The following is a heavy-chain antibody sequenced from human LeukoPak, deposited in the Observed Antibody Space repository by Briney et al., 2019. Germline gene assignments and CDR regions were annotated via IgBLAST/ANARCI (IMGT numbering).Heavy chain of an antibody. V-gene: IGHV4-59*08. J-gene: IGHJ4*02. Sequence: PLETLSLTCTVSGASISSYYWSWIRQPPGKGLEWIGYGLYRGSTNYNPSLKSRVNISLDTSKNEFSLRLTSVTAADTAVYYCARQVDSSNWQGDWGQGTLVTVSP. CDR2: GLYRGST. CDR1: GASISSYY. D-gene: IGHD6-13*01. CDR3: ARQVDSSNWQGD.